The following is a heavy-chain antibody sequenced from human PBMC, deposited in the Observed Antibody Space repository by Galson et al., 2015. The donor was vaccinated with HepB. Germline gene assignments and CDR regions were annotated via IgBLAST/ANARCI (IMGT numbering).Heavy chain of an antibody. CDR1: GYTFTSLA. CDR3: ARHKDYLDNVGYFSSFDF. V-gene: IGHV1-3*01. CDR2: VNGGNGNT. Sequence: SVKVSCKASGYTFTSLAIRWVRQAPGQRLEWMGWVNGGNGNTKYSQIFQGRLTITRDTSASTVYMELSSLRSEDTAVYFCARHKDYLDNVGYFSSFDFWGQGTLITVSS. J-gene: IGHJ4*02. D-gene: IGHD3-22*01.